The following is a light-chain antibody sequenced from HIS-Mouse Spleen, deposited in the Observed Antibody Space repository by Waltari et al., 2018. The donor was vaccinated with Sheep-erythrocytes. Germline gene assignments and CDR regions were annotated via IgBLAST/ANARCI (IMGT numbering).Light chain of an antibody. CDR1: SSDVGGYNY. Sequence: QSALTQPRSVSGAPGQSVTISCTRTSSDVGGYNYVSWYQQYPGKAPKLMIYDVSKRPSGVPDRFSGSKSGNTASLTISGLQAEDEADYYCCSYAGSYNHVFATGTKVTVL. V-gene: IGLV2-11*01. CDR2: DVS. J-gene: IGLJ1*01. CDR3: CSYAGSYNHV.